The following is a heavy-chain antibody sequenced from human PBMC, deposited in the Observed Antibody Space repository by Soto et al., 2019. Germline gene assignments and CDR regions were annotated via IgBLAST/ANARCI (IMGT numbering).Heavy chain of an antibody. CDR2: IYYSGST. Sequence: PSETLSLTCTVSGGSISSYYWSWIRQPPGKGQEWIGYIYYSGSTNYNPSLKSRVTISVDTSKNQFSLKLSSVTAADTAVYYCARGSYSYGYGWFDPWGQGTLVTVSS. CDR3: ARGSYSYGYGWFDP. V-gene: IGHV4-59*08. CDR1: GGSISSYY. D-gene: IGHD5-18*01. J-gene: IGHJ5*02.